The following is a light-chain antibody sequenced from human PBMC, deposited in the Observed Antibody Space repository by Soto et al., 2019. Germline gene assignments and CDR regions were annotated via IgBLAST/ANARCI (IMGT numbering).Light chain of an antibody. Sequence: QSVLRQPRSVSAAPGQRVAISCSGSSSNIGGNSVSWYQQLPGTAPKLLIYDDDKRPSGIPDRFSGSKSGTSATLGITGFQTGDEADYYCGSWDSSLSDYVFGTGTKITVL. CDR2: DDD. J-gene: IGLJ1*01. CDR1: SSNIGGNS. V-gene: IGLV1-51*01. CDR3: GSWDSSLSDYV.